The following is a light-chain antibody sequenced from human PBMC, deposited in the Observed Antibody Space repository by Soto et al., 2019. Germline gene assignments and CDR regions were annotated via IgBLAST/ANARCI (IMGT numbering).Light chain of an antibody. CDR2: SAS. CDR1: QALSNY. J-gene: IGKJ4*01. CDR3: QQLSRYPLT. V-gene: IGKV1-9*01. Sequence: IQLTQAGYVLSASVGATLRITCVASQALSNYLAWYQQKPGKAPDLLIYSASTLQSGVPSRFSGSGSETEFSLTIRALQPEDFATYYCQQLSRYPLTFGGGTKVDIK.